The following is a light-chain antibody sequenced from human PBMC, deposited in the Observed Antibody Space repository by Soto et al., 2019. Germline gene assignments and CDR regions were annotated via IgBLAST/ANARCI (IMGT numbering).Light chain of an antibody. CDR3: SSYASSGAVL. CDR2: EVI. Sequence: QSALTQPASVSGSPGQSITISCTGTSSDVGGYNYVSWYQQHPGKAPKLMIYEVIHRPSGVSNRFSSSKSGNTASLTVSGLQAEDEADYYCSSYASSGAVLFGGGTKVTVL. J-gene: IGLJ2*01. V-gene: IGLV2-14*01. CDR1: SSDVGGYNY.